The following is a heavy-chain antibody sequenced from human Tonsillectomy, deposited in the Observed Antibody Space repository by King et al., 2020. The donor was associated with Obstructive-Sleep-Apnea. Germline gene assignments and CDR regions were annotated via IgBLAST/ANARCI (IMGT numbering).Heavy chain of an antibody. J-gene: IGHJ5*02. CDR1: GGSFSDYY. D-gene: IGHD6-13*01. V-gene: IGHV4-34*01. CDR3: ARGSGAAAVNWFDP. Sequence: VQLQQWGAGLLKPSETLSLTCAVYGGSFSDYYWSWIRQPPGKGLEWIGEINHSGSTNYNPSLKSRATISADTSNNQFSLKLSSVTAADTAVYYCARGSGAAAVNWFDPWGQGTLVTVSS. CDR2: INHSGST.